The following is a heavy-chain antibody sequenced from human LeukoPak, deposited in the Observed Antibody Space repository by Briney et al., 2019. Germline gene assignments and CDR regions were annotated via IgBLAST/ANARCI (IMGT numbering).Heavy chain of an antibody. J-gene: IGHJ5*02. D-gene: IGHD5-18*01. CDR3: ARKAAMVFDWFDP. V-gene: IGHV4-34*01. Sequence: SETLPLTCAVYGGSFSGYYWSWIRQPPGKGLEWIGEINHSGSTNYNPSLKSRVTISVDTSKNQFSLKLSSVTAADTAVYYCARKAAMVFDWFDPWGQGTLVTVSS. CDR2: INHSGST. CDR1: GGSFSGYY.